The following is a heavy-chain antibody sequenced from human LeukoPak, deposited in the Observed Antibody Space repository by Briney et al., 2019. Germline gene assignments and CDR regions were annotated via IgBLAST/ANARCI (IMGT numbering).Heavy chain of an antibody. Sequence: GGSLRLTRAASGFTFSSYAMHWVRQAPGKGLEWVAVISYDGSNKYYADSVKGRFTISRDNSKNTLYLQMNSLRAEDTAVYYCASLKTLGNWGQGTLVTVSS. CDR2: ISYDGSNK. D-gene: IGHD2-15*01. CDR3: ASLKTLGN. J-gene: IGHJ4*02. V-gene: IGHV3-30-3*01. CDR1: GFTFSSYA.